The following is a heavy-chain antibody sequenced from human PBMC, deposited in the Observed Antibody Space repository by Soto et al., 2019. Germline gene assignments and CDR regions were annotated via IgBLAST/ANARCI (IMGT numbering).Heavy chain of an antibody. Sequence: SVKVSCKASGGTFSSYATSWVRQAPGQGLEWMGGIIPIFGTANYAQKFQGRVTITADVSTSTAYMELSSLRSEDTAVYYCARDRYNWNYADYYGMDVWGQGTTVTVSS. CDR1: GGTFSSYA. CDR2: IIPIFGTA. CDR3: ARDRYNWNYADYYGMDV. D-gene: IGHD1-7*01. J-gene: IGHJ6*02. V-gene: IGHV1-69*13.